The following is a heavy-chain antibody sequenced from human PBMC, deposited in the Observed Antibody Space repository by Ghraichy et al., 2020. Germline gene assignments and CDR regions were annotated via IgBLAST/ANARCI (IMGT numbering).Heavy chain of an antibody. J-gene: IGHJ5*02. CDR3: TTVVLRGYCSSTSCLNWFDP. Sequence: GGSLRLSCAASGFTFSNAWMSWVRQAPGKGLEWVGRIKSKTDGGTTDYAAPVKGRFTISRDDSKNTLYLQMNSLKTEDTAVYYCTTVVLRGYCSSTSCLNWFDPWGQGTLVTVSS. CDR2: IKSKTDGGTT. V-gene: IGHV3-15*01. D-gene: IGHD2-2*01. CDR1: GFTFSNAW.